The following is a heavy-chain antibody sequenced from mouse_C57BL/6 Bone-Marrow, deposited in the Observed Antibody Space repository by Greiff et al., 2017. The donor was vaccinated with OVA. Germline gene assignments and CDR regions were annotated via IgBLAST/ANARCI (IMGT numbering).Heavy chain of an antibody. V-gene: IGHV1-69*01. CDR3: ARLSTTVDH. CDR2: IDPSDSYT. D-gene: IGHD1-1*01. CDR1: GYTFTSYW. Sequence: QVQLQQPGAELVMPGASVKLSCKASGYTFTSYWMHWVKQRPGQGLEWIGEIDPSDSYTNYNQKFKGKSTLTVDKSSSTAYMQLSSLTSEDSAVYYCARLSTTVDHWGQGTTLTVSS. J-gene: IGHJ2*01.